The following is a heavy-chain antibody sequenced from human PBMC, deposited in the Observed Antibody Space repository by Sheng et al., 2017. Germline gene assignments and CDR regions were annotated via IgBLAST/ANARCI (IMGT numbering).Heavy chain of an antibody. D-gene: IGHD3-10*01. CDR3: ARVTGRDRGDLDY. CDR1: GYSISSGYY. CDR2: IYHSGST. V-gene: IGHV4-38-2*01. Sequence: QVQLQESGPGLVKPSETLSLTCAVSGYSISSGYYWGWIRQPPGKGLEWIGSIYHSGSTYYNPSLKSRVTISVDTSKNQFSLKLSSVTAADTAVYYCARVTGRDRGDLDYWGQGTLVTVSS. J-gene: IGHJ4*02.